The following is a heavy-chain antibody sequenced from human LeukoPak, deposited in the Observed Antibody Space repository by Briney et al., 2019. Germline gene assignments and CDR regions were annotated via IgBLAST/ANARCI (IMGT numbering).Heavy chain of an antibody. D-gene: IGHD1-26*01. CDR3: ARDGLSGWENWFDP. Sequence: GGSLRLSCAAPGFTFSSYAMHWVRQAPGKGLEWVAVISYDGSNKYYADSVKGRFTISRDNSKNTLYLQMNSLRAEDTAVYYCARDGLSGWENWFDPWGQGTLVTVSS. CDR2: ISYDGSNK. V-gene: IGHV3-30*01. CDR1: GFTFSSYA. J-gene: IGHJ5*02.